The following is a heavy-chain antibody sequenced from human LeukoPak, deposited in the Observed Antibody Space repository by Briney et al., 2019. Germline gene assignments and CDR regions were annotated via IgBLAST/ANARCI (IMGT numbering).Heavy chain of an antibody. CDR2: LSASGGGT. Sequence: GGSLRLSCAASGLTFSNFAMTWVRQTPGKGLEWVSALSASGGGTFYAPSVKGRFTISRDNSKNTVSLQMNSLRAEDTALYYCATVLHTSMTTWAAFDTWGQGTMVAVSS. J-gene: IGHJ3*02. CDR1: GLTFSNFA. D-gene: IGHD5-18*01. V-gene: IGHV3-23*01. CDR3: ATVLHTSMTTWAAFDT.